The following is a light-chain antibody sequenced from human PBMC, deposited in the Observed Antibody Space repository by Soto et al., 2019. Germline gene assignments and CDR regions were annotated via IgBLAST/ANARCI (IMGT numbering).Light chain of an antibody. CDR2: AAS. J-gene: IGKJ1*01. Sequence: EIVLTQSPGTLSLSPGERATLSCRASQSVSSSYLAWYQQKPGQAPRLLIYAASSRATGIPDRFSGSGSGTDFTLTISRREPEDFAVYSCQQYANSPGTFGQGTKVEIK. CDR3: QQYANSPGT. CDR1: QSVSSSY. V-gene: IGKV3-20*01.